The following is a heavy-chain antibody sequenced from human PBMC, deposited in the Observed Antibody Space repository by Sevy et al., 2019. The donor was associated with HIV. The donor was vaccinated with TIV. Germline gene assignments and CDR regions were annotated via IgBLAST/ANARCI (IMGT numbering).Heavy chain of an antibody. Sequence: SQTLSLTCAISGDSVSSSSAAWNWFRQSPSRGLEWLGRTYYRSKWYNNYAVSVKSRVTINPDTSENQFYLHLNSVTPEDTAVYFCARGDELNSYYYGMDVWGQGTTVTVSS. J-gene: IGHJ6*02. V-gene: IGHV6-1*01. CDR3: ARGDELNSYYYGMDV. D-gene: IGHD1-1*01. CDR2: TYYRSKWYN. CDR1: GDSVSSSSAA.